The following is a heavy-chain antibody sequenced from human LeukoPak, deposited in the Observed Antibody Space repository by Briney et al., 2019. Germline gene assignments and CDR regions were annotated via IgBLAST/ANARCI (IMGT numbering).Heavy chain of an antibody. Sequence: PSQTLSLTCTVSGGSISSGSYYWRWIRQPPGTGLEWIGYIYYSGSTNYNPSLKSRVTISVDTSKNQFSLKLSSVTAADTAVYYCARSSGWYGAFDIWGQGTMVTVSS. CDR3: ARSSGWYGAFDI. V-gene: IGHV4-61*01. J-gene: IGHJ3*02. CDR1: GGSISSGSYY. D-gene: IGHD6-19*01. CDR2: IYYSGST.